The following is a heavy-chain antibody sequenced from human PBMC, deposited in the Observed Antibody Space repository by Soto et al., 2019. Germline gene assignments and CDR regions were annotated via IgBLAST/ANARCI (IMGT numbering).Heavy chain of an antibody. Sequence: PSETLSLTCTVSGGSISSGDYYWSCIRQPPGKGLEWIGYIYYSGSTYYNPSLKSRVTISVDTSKNQFSLKLSSVTAADTAVYYCARVYSAYYGMDVWGQGTTVTVSS. D-gene: IGHD2-15*01. V-gene: IGHV4-30-4*01. CDR2: IYYSGST. CDR1: GGSISSGDYY. CDR3: ARVYSAYYGMDV. J-gene: IGHJ6*02.